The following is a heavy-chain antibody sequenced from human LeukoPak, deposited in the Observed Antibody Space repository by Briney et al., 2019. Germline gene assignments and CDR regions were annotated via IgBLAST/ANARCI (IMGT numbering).Heavy chain of an antibody. V-gene: IGHV3-23*01. Sequence: GGSLRLPCAASGFTFSSYAMSWVRQAPGKGLEWVSAISGSGGSTYYADSVKGRFTISRDNSKNTLYLQMNSLRAEDTAVYYCAEVGVAAGYFQHWGQGTLVTVSS. CDR1: GFTFSSYA. D-gene: IGHD2-15*01. CDR2: ISGSGGST. J-gene: IGHJ1*01. CDR3: AEVGVAAGYFQH.